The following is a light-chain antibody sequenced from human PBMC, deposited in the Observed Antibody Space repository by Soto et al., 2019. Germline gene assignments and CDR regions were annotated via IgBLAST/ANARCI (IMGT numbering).Light chain of an antibody. CDR1: SGHSSYA. Sequence: QSVLTQSPSASASLGASVKLTCTLSSGHSSYAIAWHQQQPEKGPRYLMKLDSDGSHTKGDAIPDRFSGSSSGAERYLTISSLQSEDEADYHCQTWGTGIHVVFGGGTKLTVL. CDR2: LDSDGSH. J-gene: IGLJ2*01. CDR3: QTWGTGIHVV. V-gene: IGLV4-69*01.